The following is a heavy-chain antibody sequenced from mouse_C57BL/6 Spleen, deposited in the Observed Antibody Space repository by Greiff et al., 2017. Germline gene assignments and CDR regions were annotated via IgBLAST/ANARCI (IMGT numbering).Heavy chain of an antibody. CDR3: ARGTTVVATYYAMDY. Sequence: QVQLKQPGAELVKPGASVKLSCKASGYTFTSYWMHWVKQRPGQGLEWIGMIHPNSGSTNYNEKFKSKATLTVDKSSSTAYMQLSSLTSEDSAVYYCARGTTVVATYYAMDYWGQGTSVTVSS. V-gene: IGHV1-64*01. J-gene: IGHJ4*01. D-gene: IGHD1-1*01. CDR1: GYTFTSYW. CDR2: IHPNSGST.